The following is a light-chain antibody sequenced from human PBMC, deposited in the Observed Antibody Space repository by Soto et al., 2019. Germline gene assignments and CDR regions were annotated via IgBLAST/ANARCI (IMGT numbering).Light chain of an antibody. CDR2: EVS. CDR3: SSYTSSSTL. Sequence: QSALTQPASVSGSPGQSITISCTGTSSDDGSYNYGSWYQQHPGKAPKLMIYEVSDRPSGISSRFSGSKSGNTASLTISGLQTEDEADYYCSSYTSSSTLFGTGTKVTVL. J-gene: IGLJ1*01. V-gene: IGLV2-14*01. CDR1: SSDDGSYNY.